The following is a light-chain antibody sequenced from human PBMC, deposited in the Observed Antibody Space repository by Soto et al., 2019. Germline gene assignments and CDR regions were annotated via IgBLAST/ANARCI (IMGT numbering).Light chain of an antibody. J-gene: IGKJ1*01. V-gene: IGKV1-5*03. Sequence: DIQMTQSPSTLSASVGDRVTITCRASQSITIWLAWHQQKPGKAPKLLIYKAPNLETGVPSRFSGSGSGTEFTLTISSVQPDDFATYYYQQYITYPPWTFGQGTKVDFK. CDR3: QQYITYPPWT. CDR1: QSITIW. CDR2: KAP.